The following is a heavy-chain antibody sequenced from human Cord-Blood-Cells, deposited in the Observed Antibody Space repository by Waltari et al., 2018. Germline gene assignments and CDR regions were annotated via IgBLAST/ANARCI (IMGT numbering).Heavy chain of an antibody. CDR2: ISSSSSTI. CDR1: GFTFSSYS. V-gene: IGHV3-48*02. Sequence: EVQLVESGGGLVQPGGSLRLSCAASGFTFSSYSMNWVRQAPWTGLEWVSYISSSSSTIYYADSVKGRFTISRDNAKNSLYLQMNSLRDEDTAVYYCARDSGYCSGGSCYYDAFDIWGQGTMVTVSS. D-gene: IGHD2-15*01. CDR3: ARDSGYCSGGSCYYDAFDI. J-gene: IGHJ3*02.